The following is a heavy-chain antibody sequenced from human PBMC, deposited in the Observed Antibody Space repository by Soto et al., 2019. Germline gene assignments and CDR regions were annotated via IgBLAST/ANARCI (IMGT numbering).Heavy chain of an antibody. CDR2: PNPNTGNT. CDR1: GYTFTSYD. J-gene: IGHJ5*02. Sequence: QVQLVQSGAEVKKPGASMKVSCKASGYTFTSYDISWVRQATGQGLEWMGWPNPNTGNTGYAQKFQDRVTMTSNITISTAYMSLSSLRSADTAVYYCARVRVVFHYWFETWGQVTLVTVSS. D-gene: IGHD2-15*01. CDR3: ARVRVVFHYWFET. V-gene: IGHV1-8*01.